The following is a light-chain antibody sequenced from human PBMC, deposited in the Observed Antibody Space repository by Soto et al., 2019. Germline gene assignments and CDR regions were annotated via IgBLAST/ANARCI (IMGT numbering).Light chain of an antibody. CDR2: AAS. V-gene: IGKV1-39*01. Sequence: DIQMTQSPSSLSASVGDRVTITCRASQTITNYLNWYQQKPGKAPKLLIYAASTLLSGVPSRFNGGGSGTDFTLTIDSLQPEDFATYFCQQSYSSPSTFGQGTKVEI. J-gene: IGKJ1*01. CDR1: QTITNY. CDR3: QQSYSSPST.